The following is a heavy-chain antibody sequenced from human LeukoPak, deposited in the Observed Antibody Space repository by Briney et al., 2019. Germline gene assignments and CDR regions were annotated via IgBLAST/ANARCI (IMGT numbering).Heavy chain of an antibody. V-gene: IGHV1-2*06. CDR1: GYTFTGYY. CDR3: ATYYYDSSGYSLPGY. Sequence: ASAKVSSKASGYTFTGYYMHWVRQAPGQGLEWRGRINPNSGGTNYAQKFQGRVTMTRDTSISTAYMELSRLRSDDTAVYYCATYYYDSSGYSLPGYWGQGTLVTVSS. J-gene: IGHJ4*02. D-gene: IGHD3-22*01. CDR2: INPNSGGT.